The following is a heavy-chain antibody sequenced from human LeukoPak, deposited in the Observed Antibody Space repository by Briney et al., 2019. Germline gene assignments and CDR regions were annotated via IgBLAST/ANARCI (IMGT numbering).Heavy chain of an antibody. D-gene: IGHD2-2*01. V-gene: IGHV1-69*05. CDR1: GGTFSSYA. CDR3: VRDRDCSSTSCYPTDDYYYYMDV. CDR2: IIPIFGTA. Sequence: SVKVSCKASGGTFSSYAISWVRQAPGQGLEWMGGIIPIFGTANYAQKFHGRVTITTDESTSTAYMELSSLRSEDTAVYYCVRDRDCSSTSCYPTDDYYYYMDVWGKGTTVTVSS. J-gene: IGHJ6*03.